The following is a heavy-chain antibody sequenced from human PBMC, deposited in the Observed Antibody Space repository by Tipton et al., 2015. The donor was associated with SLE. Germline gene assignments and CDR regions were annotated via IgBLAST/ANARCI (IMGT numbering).Heavy chain of an antibody. D-gene: IGHD6-13*01. V-gene: IGHV4-61*01. J-gene: IGHJ4*02. CDR3: ARRRGSSWYEDYFDY. CDR2: INYSGST. Sequence: TLSLTCTVSGGSISSGNYYWSWIRRPPGKALEWIAYINYSGSTNYNPSLKSRVTMSVDTSKNQFSLKLSSVTAADTAVYYCARRRGSSWYEDYFDYWGQGTLVTVSS. CDR1: GGSISSGNYY.